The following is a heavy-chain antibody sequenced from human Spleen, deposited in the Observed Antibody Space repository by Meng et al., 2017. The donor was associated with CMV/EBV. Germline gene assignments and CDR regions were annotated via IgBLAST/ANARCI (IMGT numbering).Heavy chain of an antibody. D-gene: IGHD1-1*01. Sequence: LRLSCAISGDSVSSNSAAWNWIRQSPSRGLEWLGRTYYRSKWYNDYAVSVKSRIVINPDTSKNQFSLKVTSVTAADTAVYYCARGELIDYWGQGMLVTVSS. V-gene: IGHV6-1*01. CDR1: GDSVSSNSAA. CDR2: TYYRSKWYN. CDR3: ARGELIDY. J-gene: IGHJ4*02.